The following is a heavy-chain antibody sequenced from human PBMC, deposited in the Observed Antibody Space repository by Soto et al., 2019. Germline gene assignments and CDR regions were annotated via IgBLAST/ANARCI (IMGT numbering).Heavy chain of an antibody. D-gene: IGHD3-10*01. V-gene: IGHV4-39*01. J-gene: IGHJ4*02. Sequence: SETLSLTCTVSGGSISSSSYYWGWIRQPPGKGLEWIGSIYYSGSTYYNPSLKSRVTISVDTSKNQFSLKLSSVTAADTAVYYCARHEVTMVRGVTPFDYWGQGTLVTVS. CDR1: GGSISSSSYY. CDR2: IYYSGST. CDR3: ARHEVTMVRGVTPFDY.